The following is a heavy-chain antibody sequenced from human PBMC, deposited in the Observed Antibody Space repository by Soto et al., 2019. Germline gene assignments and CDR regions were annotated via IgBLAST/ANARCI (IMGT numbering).Heavy chain of an antibody. Sequence: QAHFVESGGGVVQPGGSLRLSCAASGFTFSSYAMHWVRQAPGKGLEWVALMWYDRSHTYYAESVKGRFNISRDESKNMLFLHMSGLRAEDTAVYYCSRDRSWRTGYYSGIDVWGQGTTVTVS. J-gene: IGHJ6*02. CDR2: MWYDRSHT. D-gene: IGHD1-1*01. CDR1: GFTFSSYA. CDR3: SRDRSWRTGYYSGIDV. V-gene: IGHV3-33*01.